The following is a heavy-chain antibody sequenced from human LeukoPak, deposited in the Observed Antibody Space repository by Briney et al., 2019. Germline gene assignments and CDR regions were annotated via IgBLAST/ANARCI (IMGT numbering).Heavy chain of an antibody. V-gene: IGHV1-69*02. Sequence: ASVKVSCKASGGTFSSYTISWVRQAPGQGPEWMGRIIPILGIANYAQKFQGRVTITADKSTSTAYMELSSLRSEDTAVYYCANTPEYSSSKGAFDIWGQGTMVTVSS. J-gene: IGHJ3*02. D-gene: IGHD6-6*01. CDR3: ANTPEYSSSKGAFDI. CDR1: GGTFSSYT. CDR2: IIPILGIA.